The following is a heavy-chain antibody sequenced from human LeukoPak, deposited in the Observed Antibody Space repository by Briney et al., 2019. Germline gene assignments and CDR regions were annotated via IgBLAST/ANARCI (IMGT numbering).Heavy chain of an antibody. Sequence: GGALRLSCAASGFTFSTWRMSWPRQAPGKGLEGVASLKQDGGEEYYVDSVQGRFTISRDNAKNSLFLQMNSLRAEDTAVYYCAREWHATFDYWGQGSLVTVSS. D-gene: IGHD1-26*01. CDR2: LKQDGGEE. V-gene: IGHV3-7*01. CDR1: GFTFSTWR. J-gene: IGHJ4*02. CDR3: AREWHATFDY.